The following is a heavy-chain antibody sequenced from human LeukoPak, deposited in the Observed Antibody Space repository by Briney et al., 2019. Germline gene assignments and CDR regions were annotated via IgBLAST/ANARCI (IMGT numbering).Heavy chain of an antibody. D-gene: IGHD4-17*01. CDR2: IKQDGSEK. Sequence: PPGSLRLSCAVSGFTFISYWMRWVRQAPGKGLEWVADIKQDGSEKYYVDSVKGRFTISRDNAKNSLYLQMSSVRAEDTAVYYCARDRRDYEADYWGQGTLVTVSS. J-gene: IGHJ4*02. V-gene: IGHV3-7*01. CDR1: GFTFISYW. CDR3: ARDRRDYEADY.